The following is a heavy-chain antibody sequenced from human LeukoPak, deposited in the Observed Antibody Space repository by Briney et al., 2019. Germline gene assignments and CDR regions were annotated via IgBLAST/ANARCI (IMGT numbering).Heavy chain of an antibody. J-gene: IGHJ4*02. CDR3: AKSKGYEEWELFDS. D-gene: IGHD1-26*01. CDR2: ISWNSGGI. CDR1: GFTFDDYA. Sequence: GGSLRLSCAASGFTFDDYAMHWVRQAPGKGLEWVSGISWNSGGIGYADSVKGRFTISRDNAKNSLYLQMNSLRAEDTALYYCAKSKGYEEWELFDSWGQGTLVTVSS. V-gene: IGHV3-9*01.